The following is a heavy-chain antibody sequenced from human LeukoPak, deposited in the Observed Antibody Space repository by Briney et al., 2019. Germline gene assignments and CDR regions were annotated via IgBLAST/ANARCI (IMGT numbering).Heavy chain of an antibody. D-gene: IGHD3-9*01. CDR2: INHSGST. CDR3: ARLRGYFDWLLCPRPYYFDY. CDR1: GGSFSGYY. J-gene: IGHJ4*02. Sequence: SETLSLTCAVYGGSFSGYYWSWIRQPPGKGLEWIGEINHSGSTNYNPSLKSRVTISVDTSKNQFSLKLSSVTAADTAVYYCARLRGYFDWLLCPRPYYFDYWGQGTLVTVSS. V-gene: IGHV4-34*01.